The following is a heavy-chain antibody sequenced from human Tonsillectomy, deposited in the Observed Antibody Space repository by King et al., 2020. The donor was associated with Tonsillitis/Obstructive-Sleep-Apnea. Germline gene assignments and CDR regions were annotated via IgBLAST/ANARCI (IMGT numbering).Heavy chain of an antibody. CDR3: ARGRTPTGFLSRSHANNWFAP. Sequence: QLVQSGAEVKKPGASVKVSCKASGYTFTGYYIHWVRQAPGQGLEWMGWINPDSGGTNYAQKFQGRVTMTRDTYISTAYKELSSLRSDDAAVYYCARGRTPTGFLSRSHANNWFAPWGQGTLVTVSS. J-gene: IGHJ5*02. V-gene: IGHV1-2*02. CDR2: INPDSGGT. CDR1: GYTFTGYY. D-gene: IGHD3-3*01.